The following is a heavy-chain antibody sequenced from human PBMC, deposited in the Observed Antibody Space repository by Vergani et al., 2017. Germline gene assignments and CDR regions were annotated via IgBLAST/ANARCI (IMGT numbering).Heavy chain of an antibody. CDR1: GGSISSGGYY. J-gene: IGHJ4*02. V-gene: IGHV4-31*03. D-gene: IGHD3-22*01. Sequence: QVQLQESGPGLVKPSQTLSLTCTVSGGSISSGGYYWSWIRQHPGKGLEWIGYIYYSGSTYYNPSLKSRVTISVDTSKNQFSLKLSSLTAADTAVYYCARGDDSSGYYPYFDYWGQGTLVTVSS. CDR3: ARGDDSSGYYPYFDY. CDR2: IYYSGST.